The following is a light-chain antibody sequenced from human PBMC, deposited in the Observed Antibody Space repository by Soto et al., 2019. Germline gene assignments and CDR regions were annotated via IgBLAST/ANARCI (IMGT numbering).Light chain of an antibody. CDR2: SQD. CDR3: LSYADTAYV. CDR1: DSNIGSNH. V-gene: IGLV1-47*02. J-gene: IGLJ1*01. Sequence: QSVLTQPPSASGTPGQRVTISCSGSDSNIGSNHVYWYQQVPGTAPKFLIDSQDQRPSGVPDRFSGSKSGTSASLAISGLRSEDEADYYCLSYADTAYVFGTGTKLTVL.